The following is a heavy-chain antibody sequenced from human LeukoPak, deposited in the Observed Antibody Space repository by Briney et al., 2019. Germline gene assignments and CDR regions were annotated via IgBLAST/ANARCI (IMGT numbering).Heavy chain of an antibody. D-gene: IGHD6-19*01. CDR1: GFTFSSYA. CDR3: AKVSGCSSGCSAVCGPRWFDP. Sequence: GGSLRLSCAASGFTFSSYAMSWVRQAPGKGLEWVSAISGSGGSTYYADSVKGRFTISRDNSKNTLYLQMNSLRAEDTAVYYCAKVSGCSSGCSAVCGPRWFDPGGQRTLVTVSS. J-gene: IGHJ5*02. CDR2: ISGSGGST. V-gene: IGHV3-23*01.